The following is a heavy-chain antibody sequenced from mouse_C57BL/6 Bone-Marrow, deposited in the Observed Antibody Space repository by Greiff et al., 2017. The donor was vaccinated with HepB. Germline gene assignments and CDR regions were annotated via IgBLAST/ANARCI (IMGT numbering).Heavy chain of an antibody. CDR2: IDPNSGGT. J-gene: IGHJ4*01. Sequence: QVQLQQPGAELVKPGASVKLSCKASGYTFTSYWMHWVKQRPGRGLEWIGRIDPNSGGTKYNEKFKSKATLTVDKPSSTAYMQLSSLTSEDSAVYYCARWIITTGVAKGEMDYWGQGTSVTVSS. CDR1: GYTFTSYW. V-gene: IGHV1-72*01. D-gene: IGHD1-1*01. CDR3: ARWIITTGVAKGEMDY.